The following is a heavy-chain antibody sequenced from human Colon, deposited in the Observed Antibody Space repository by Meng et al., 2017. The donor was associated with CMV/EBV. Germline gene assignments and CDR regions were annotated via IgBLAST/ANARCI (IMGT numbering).Heavy chain of an antibody. V-gene: IGHV4-39*07. J-gene: IGHJ3*02. CDR2: IYYSGST. Sequence: SETLSLTCTVSGGSISSSSYYWGWIRQPPGKGLEWIGSIYYSGSTYYNPSLKSRVTMSVATSKNQFSLKLSSVTAADTAVYYCARDDLLDIVVVPAAIWGQGTMVTVSS. CDR3: ARDDLLDIVVVPAAI. CDR1: GGSISSSSYY. D-gene: IGHD2-2*01.